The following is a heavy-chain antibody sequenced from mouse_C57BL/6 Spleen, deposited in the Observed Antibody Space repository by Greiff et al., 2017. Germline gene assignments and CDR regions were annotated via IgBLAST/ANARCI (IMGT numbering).Heavy chain of an antibody. CDR1: GYSFTGYF. Sequence: VQLKESGPELVKPGDSVKISCKASGYSFTGYFMNWVMQSHGKSLEWIGRINPYNGDTFYNQKFKGKATLTVDKSSSTAHMELRSLTSEDSAVYYCARSSDYQFAYWGQGTLVTVSA. J-gene: IGHJ3*01. CDR3: ARSSDYQFAY. D-gene: IGHD2-4*01. V-gene: IGHV1-20*01. CDR2: INPYNGDT.